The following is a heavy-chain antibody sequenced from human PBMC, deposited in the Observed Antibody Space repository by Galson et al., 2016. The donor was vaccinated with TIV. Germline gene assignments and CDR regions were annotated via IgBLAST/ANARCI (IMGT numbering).Heavy chain of an antibody. J-gene: IGHJ6*02. CDR3: ARIIGYWLGYYTMDV. CDR1: GFTFSGHS. D-gene: IGHD3-9*01. CDR2: ISNSGDYI. V-gene: IGHV3-21*01. Sequence: SLRLSCAASGFTFSGHSMNWVRQAPGKGLEWVSSISNSGDYIYYSDSMKGRFTISRDNAKKSLYLQMHSLRAEDTAVYYCARIIGYWLGYYTMDVWGQGTTVTVSS.